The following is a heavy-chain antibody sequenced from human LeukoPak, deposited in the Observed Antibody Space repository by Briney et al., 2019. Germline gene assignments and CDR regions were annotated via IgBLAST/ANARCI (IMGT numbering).Heavy chain of an antibody. CDR2: INPSGGTT. D-gene: IGHD6-19*01. J-gene: IGHJ4*02. V-gene: IGHV1-46*01. Sequence: ASVKVSCKASGYTFTSYYMHWVRQAPGQGLEWMGIINPSGGTTNYAQKFQGRVTITADKSTSTAYMELSSLRSEDTAVYYCAREYRSGWYSLDYWGQGTLVTVSS. CDR1: GYTFTSYY. CDR3: AREYRSGWYSLDY.